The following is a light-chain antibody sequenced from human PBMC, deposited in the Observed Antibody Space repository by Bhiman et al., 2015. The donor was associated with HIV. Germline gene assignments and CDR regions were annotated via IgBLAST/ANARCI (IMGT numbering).Light chain of an antibody. V-gene: IGLV3-21*01. CDR2: YDS. Sequence: SYELTQPPSVSVAPGKTARITCGGSNIGSKSVHWYQQKPGQAPVLVIYYDSDRPSGIPERFSGSNSGNTATLTISRVEAGDEADYYCQAWDRNSAVFGGGTKLTVL. CDR1: NIGSKS. CDR3: QAWDRNSAV. J-gene: IGLJ2*01.